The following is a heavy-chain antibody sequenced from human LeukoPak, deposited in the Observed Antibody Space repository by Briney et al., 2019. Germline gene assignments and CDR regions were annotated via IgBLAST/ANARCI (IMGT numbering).Heavy chain of an antibody. CDR3: ASLNRADCSSTSCHTHY. Sequence: GGSVRLSCAASGFTFSNYSMNWVRQAPGKGLEGVSSISSSSSYIYYADSVKDRFTISRDNAKNSLYLQMNSLRAEDTALYYCASLNRADCSSTSCHTHYWGQGTLVTVSS. J-gene: IGHJ4*02. CDR1: GFTFSNYS. D-gene: IGHD2-2*01. CDR2: ISSSSSYI. V-gene: IGHV3-21*01.